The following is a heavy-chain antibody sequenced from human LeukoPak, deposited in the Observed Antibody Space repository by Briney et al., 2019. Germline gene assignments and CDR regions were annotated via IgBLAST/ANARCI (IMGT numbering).Heavy chain of an antibody. CDR1: GGSFSGYC. V-gene: IGHV4-34*01. J-gene: IGHJ6*02. CDR2: INHSGST. Sequence: SETLSLTCAVYGGSFSGYCWSWIRQPPGKGLEWIGEINHSGSTNYNPSLKSRVTISVDTSKNQFSLKLSSVTAADTAVYYCARYYYGSGSYHTRVPPRYYYGMDVWGQGTTVTVSS. CDR3: ARYYYGSGSYHTRVPPRYYYGMDV. D-gene: IGHD3-10*01.